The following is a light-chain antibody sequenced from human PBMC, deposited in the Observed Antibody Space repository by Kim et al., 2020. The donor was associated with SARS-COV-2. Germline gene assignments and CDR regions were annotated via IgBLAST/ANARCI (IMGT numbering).Light chain of an antibody. Sequence: GQSITISCTGTSSDVGGYTYVSWYQQLPDTAPKLIIYNVNNRPSGVSDRFSGSKSGNTASLIISGLQAEDEADYYCSSFTSSTTFVFGTGTKVTVL. J-gene: IGLJ1*01. V-gene: IGLV2-14*03. CDR3: SSFTSSTTFV. CDR2: NVN. CDR1: SSDVGGYTY.